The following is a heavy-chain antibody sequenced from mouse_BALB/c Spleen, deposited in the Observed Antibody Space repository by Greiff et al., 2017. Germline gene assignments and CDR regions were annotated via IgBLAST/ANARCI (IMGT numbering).Heavy chain of an antibody. V-gene: IGHV1-7*01. CDR1: GYTFTSYW. CDR3: ANGNPRDY. Sequence: VQLQQSGAELAKPGASVKMSCKASGYTFTSYWMHWVKQRPGQGLEWIGYINPSTGYTEYNQKFKDKATLTADKSSSTAYMQLSSLTSEDSAVYYCANGNPRDYWGQGTTLTVSS. CDR2: INPSTGYT. J-gene: IGHJ2*01. D-gene: IGHD2-1*01.